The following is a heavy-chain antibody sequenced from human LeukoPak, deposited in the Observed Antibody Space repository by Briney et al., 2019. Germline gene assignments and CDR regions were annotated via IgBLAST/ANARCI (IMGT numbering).Heavy chain of an antibody. J-gene: IGHJ4*02. Sequence: GGSLRLXCAASGFTFSSYWMHWVRQGPGKGLVWVSRINNDGRSANYADSVKGRFTISRDNAKNTLYLQMNSLRAEDTAVYYCARDLRTPSDTNIAIDYWGQGTLVTVSS. D-gene: IGHD4-23*01. CDR1: GFTFSSYW. V-gene: IGHV3-74*01. CDR2: INNDGRSA. CDR3: ARDLRTPSDTNIAIDY.